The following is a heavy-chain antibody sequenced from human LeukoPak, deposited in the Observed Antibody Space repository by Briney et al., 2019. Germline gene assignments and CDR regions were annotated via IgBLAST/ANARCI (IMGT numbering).Heavy chain of an antibody. J-gene: IGHJ4*02. Sequence: GASVKVSCKASGYTFTGYYMHWVRQAPGQGLEWMGWINPNSGDTHYAQKFQGRVTMTRDTSISTAYMELSRLRSDDTAVYYCARHPYSGSYHFDYWGQGTLVTVSS. CDR2: INPNSGDT. D-gene: IGHD1-26*01. CDR3: ARHPYSGSYHFDY. V-gene: IGHV1-2*02. CDR1: GYTFTGYY.